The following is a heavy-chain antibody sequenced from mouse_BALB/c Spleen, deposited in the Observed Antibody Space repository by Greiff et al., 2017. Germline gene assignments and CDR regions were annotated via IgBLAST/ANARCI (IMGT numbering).Heavy chain of an antibody. Sequence: VQLKESGPSLVKPSQTLSLTCSVTGDSITSGYWNWIRKFPGNKLEYMGYISYSGSTYYNPSLKSRISITRDTSKNQYYLQLNSVTTEDTATYYCARIYYRYPYYYAMDYWGQGTSVTVSS. CDR2: ISYSGST. CDR1: GDSITSGY. D-gene: IGHD2-14*01. CDR3: ARIYYRYPYYYAMDY. J-gene: IGHJ4*01. V-gene: IGHV3-8*02.